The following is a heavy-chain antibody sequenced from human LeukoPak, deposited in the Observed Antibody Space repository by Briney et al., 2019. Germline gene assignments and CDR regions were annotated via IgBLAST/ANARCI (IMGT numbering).Heavy chain of an antibody. CDR2: IWYDGSNK. Sequence: PGRSLRLSCAASGFTFSSYGMHWVRQAPGKGLEWVAVIWYDGSNKYYADSVKGRFTISRDNSKNTLYLQMNSLRAEDTAVYYCARGNCITMVRDDAFDIWGQGTMVTVSS. V-gene: IGHV3-33*01. J-gene: IGHJ3*02. CDR3: ARGNCITMVRDDAFDI. D-gene: IGHD3-10*01. CDR1: GFTFSSYG.